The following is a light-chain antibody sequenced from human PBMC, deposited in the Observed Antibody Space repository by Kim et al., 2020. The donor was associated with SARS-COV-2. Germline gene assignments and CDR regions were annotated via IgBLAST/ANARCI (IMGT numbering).Light chain of an antibody. CDR2: SAS. CDR1: QSTTPF. CDR3: LQTYCLPFT. J-gene: IGKJ4*02. Sequence: DIHMTQSPSSLSASVGDRVTITCRASQSTTPFLNWYQQKPGTAPKLLIYSASSLQSGVPSRFSGSGSGTDFTLTISSLQPEDFATYYCLQTYCLPFTFGGGTKVDIK. V-gene: IGKV1-39*01.